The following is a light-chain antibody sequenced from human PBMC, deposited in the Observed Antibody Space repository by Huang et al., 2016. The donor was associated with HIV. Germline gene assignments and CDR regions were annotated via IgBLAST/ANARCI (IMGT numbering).Light chain of an antibody. J-gene: IGKJ4*01. CDR1: QVISNS. CDR2: AAS. CDR3: QQYFTSPPLT. V-gene: IGKV1-NL1*01. Sequence: DIQMTQSPSSLSASGVDRVDITCRARQVISNSLAWYQQKPGRAPKLLLYAASRLGSGVQARFSGRGSGTDYSIIISRLQPADFATYYCQQYFTSPPLTFGGGTKVEIK.